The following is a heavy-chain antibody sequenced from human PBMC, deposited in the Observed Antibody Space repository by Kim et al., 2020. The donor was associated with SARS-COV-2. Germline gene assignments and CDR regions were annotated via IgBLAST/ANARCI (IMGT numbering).Heavy chain of an antibody. CDR1: GLSFSDSY. CDR3: ARSGNGYTALCI. Sequence: GGSLRLSCAASGLSFSDSYMNWVRQAPGKGLEWLSFISTRGESIFYADSVEGRFTISRDNAKNSLYLQMNYLIDEDTAVYYCARSGNGYTALCIWGQG. J-gene: IGHJ4*02. D-gene: IGHD5-12*01. V-gene: IGHV3-11*01. CDR2: ISTRGESI.